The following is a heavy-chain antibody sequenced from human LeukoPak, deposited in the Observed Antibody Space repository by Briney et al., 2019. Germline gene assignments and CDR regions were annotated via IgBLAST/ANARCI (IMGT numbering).Heavy chain of an antibody. CDR3: ARGGGLGAYYYYMDV. D-gene: IGHD1-26*01. CDR1: GGSLTPYY. J-gene: IGHJ6*03. CDR2: IYYSGST. Sequence: SETLSLTCTVSGGSLTPYYWSWIRQPPGKGLEWIGYIYYSGSTNYNPSLKSRVTISVDTSKNQFSLKLSSVTAADTAVYYCARGGGLGAYYYYMDVWGKGTTVTVSS. V-gene: IGHV4-59*01.